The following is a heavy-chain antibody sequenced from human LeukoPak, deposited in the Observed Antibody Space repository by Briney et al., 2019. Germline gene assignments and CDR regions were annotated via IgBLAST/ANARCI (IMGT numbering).Heavy chain of an antibody. Sequence: PGGSLRLSCAASGFTFSTYSTNWVRQAPGKGPEWVANIKEDGSFKQYVDSVKGRFTISRDNAKNSLYLQMNSLRAEDTAVYYCASPAWDHHDDFDYWGQGILVTVSS. V-gene: IGHV3-7*05. J-gene: IGHJ4*02. CDR2: IKEDGSFK. CDR3: ASPAWDHHDDFDY. D-gene: IGHD1-26*01. CDR1: GFTFSTYS.